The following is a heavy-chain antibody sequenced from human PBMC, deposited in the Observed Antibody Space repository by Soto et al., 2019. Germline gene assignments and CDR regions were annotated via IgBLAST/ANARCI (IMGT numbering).Heavy chain of an antibody. J-gene: IGHJ6*02. CDR2: ISAYNGNT. D-gene: IGHD1-26*01. Sequence: ASVKVSCKAPRDTFTSYYINWVRQAPGQGLEWMGWISAYNGNTNYAQKLQGRVTMTTDTSTSTAYMELRSLRSDDTAVYYCARDSVTDGMDVWGQGTTVTVSS. CDR3: ARDSVTDGMDV. CDR1: RDTFTSYY. V-gene: IGHV1-18*04.